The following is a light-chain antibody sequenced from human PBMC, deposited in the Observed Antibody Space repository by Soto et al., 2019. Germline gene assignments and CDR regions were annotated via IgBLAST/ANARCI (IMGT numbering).Light chain of an antibody. CDR1: QSVSNSF. CDR3: EQYGSSPWT. J-gene: IGKJ1*01. V-gene: IGKV3-20*01. Sequence: IVLTQSPGALSLSHGERATLSCRASQSVSNSFLAWYQQKPGQAPRPLIYGASNRATGIPDRFSGSGSGTDFTLTISRLEPEDFAVYYCEQYGSSPWTFGQGTKVDI. CDR2: GAS.